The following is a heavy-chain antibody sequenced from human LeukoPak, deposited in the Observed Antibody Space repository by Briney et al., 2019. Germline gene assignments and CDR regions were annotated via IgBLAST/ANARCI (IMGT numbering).Heavy chain of an antibody. V-gene: IGHV3-30*02. D-gene: IGHD4-17*01. Sequence: GGSLRLSCAASGFTFSSYGMHWVRQAPGKGLEWVAFIRYDGSNKYYADSVKGRFTISRDNSKNTLYLQMNSLRAEDTAVYYCASYIRATVTTGVDYYYYLDVWGKGTTVSISS. CDR1: GFTFSSYG. J-gene: IGHJ6*03. CDR2: IRYDGSNK. CDR3: ASYIRATVTTGVDYYYYLDV.